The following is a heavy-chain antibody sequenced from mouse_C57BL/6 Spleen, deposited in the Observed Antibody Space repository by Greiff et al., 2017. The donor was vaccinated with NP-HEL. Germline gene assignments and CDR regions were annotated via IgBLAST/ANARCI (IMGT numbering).Heavy chain of an antibody. D-gene: IGHD2-3*01. J-gene: IGHJ2*01. CDR1: GYTFTSYW. CDR3: ARGGYSYFGY. Sequence: QVQLQQPGAELVRPGSSVKLSCKASGYTFTSYWMDWVKQRPGQGLEWIGNIYPSDSETHYNQKFKDKATLTVDKSSSTAYMQLSSLTSEDSAVYYCARGGYSYFGYWGQGTTLTVSS. CDR2: IYPSDSET. V-gene: IGHV1-61*01.